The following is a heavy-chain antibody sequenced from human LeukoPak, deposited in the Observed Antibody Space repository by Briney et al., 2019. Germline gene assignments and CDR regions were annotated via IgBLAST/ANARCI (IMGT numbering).Heavy chain of an antibody. D-gene: IGHD2-2*01. V-gene: IGHV1-69*13. J-gene: IGHJ5*02. CDR2: IIPIFGTA. CDR3: ARCPIVVVPAAIGGGFQDWFDP. Sequence: SVKVSCKASEGTFSSYAISWVRQAPGQGLEWMGGIIPIFGTANYAQKFQGRVTITADESTSTAYMELSSLRSEDTAVYYCARCPIVVVPAAIGGGFQDWFDPWGQGTLVTVSS. CDR1: EGTFSSYA.